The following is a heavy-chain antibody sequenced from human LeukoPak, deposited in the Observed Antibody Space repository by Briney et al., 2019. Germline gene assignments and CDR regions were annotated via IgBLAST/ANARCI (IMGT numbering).Heavy chain of an antibody. CDR3: ARGGDEVGWFDP. J-gene: IGHJ5*02. D-gene: IGHD4-17*01. V-gene: IGHV4-34*01. CDR1: GGSFSGCY. Sequence: SETLSLTCAVYGGSFSGCYWSWIRQPPGKGLEWIGEINHSGSTNYNPSLKSRVTISVDTSKNQFSLKLSSVTAADTAVYYCARGGDEVGWFDPWGQGTLVTVSS. CDR2: INHSGST.